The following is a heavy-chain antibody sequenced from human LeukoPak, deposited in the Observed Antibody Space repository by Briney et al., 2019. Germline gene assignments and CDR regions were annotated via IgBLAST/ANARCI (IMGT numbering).Heavy chain of an antibody. CDR1: GFTFSAFA. D-gene: IGHD3-3*01. Sequence: GGSLRLSCGTSGFTFSAFAMSWVRQAPGKGLEWISYISSSSSAIYYADSVKGRFTISRDNAKNSLYLQMNSLRDEDTAVYYCAKTWSGSYLDSWGLGTLVTVSA. CDR3: AKTWSGSYLDS. V-gene: IGHV3-48*02. J-gene: IGHJ4*02. CDR2: ISSSSSAI.